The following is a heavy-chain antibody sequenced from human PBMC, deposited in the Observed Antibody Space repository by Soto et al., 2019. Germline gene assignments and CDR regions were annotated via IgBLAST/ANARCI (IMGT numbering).Heavy chain of an antibody. CDR3: AKRRKVGVAENWFDP. CDR1: GFTFSSYA. V-gene: IGHV3-23*01. Sequence: GGSLRLSCAASGFTFSSYAMSWVRPAPGKGLEWVSAISGSGGSTYYADSVKGRFTISRDNSKNTLYLQMNSLRAEDTAVYYCAKRRKVGVAENWFDPWGQGTLVTVSS. CDR2: ISGSGGST. J-gene: IGHJ5*02. D-gene: IGHD1-26*01.